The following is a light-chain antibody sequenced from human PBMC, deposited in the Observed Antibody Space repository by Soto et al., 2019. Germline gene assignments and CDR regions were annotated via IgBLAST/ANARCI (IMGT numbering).Light chain of an antibody. Sequence: EIVMTQSPPSLSVTPGEPASISCRSSQSLLHSNGFQYLDWYLQKPGQSPQLLIYLGFNRASGVPDRFSGSGSGTDFTLKISRVEAEDVGIYCCLQPLESPWTFGQGTKVEIK. CDR2: LGF. CDR1: QSLLHSNGFQY. J-gene: IGKJ1*01. CDR3: LQPLESPWT. V-gene: IGKV2-28*01.